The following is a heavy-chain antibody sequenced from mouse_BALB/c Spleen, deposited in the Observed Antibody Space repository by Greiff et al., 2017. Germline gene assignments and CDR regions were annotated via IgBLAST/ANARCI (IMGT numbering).Heavy chain of an antibody. CDR3: VRHNHYAMDY. CDR2: IRSKSNNYAT. CDR1: GFTFNTYA. V-gene: IGHV10-1*02. D-gene: IGHD1-3*01. J-gene: IGHJ4*01. Sequence: EVKVVESGGGLVQPKGSLKLSCAASGFTFNTYAMNWVRQAPGKGLEWVARIRSKSNNYATYYADSVKDRFTISRDDSQSMLYLQMNNLKTEDTAMYYCVRHNHYAMDYWGQGTSVTVSS.